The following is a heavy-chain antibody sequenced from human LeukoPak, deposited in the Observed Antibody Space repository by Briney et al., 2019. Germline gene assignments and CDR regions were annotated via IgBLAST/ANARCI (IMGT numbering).Heavy chain of an antibody. CDR3: AKLRGLSSSSENNWFDP. Sequence: GGSLRLSCVASGFTFTSYGMSWVRQAPGKRLEWVSGISGSGDATYYADSVKGRFTISRDNSKNTLYLQMNSLRAEETAVYYRAKLRGLSSSSENNWFDPWGQGTLVTVSS. V-gene: IGHV3-23*01. J-gene: IGHJ5*02. CDR2: ISGSGDAT. CDR1: GFTFTSYG. D-gene: IGHD6-6*01.